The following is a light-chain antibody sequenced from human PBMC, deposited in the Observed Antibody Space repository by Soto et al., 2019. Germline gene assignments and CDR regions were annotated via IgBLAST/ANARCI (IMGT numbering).Light chain of an antibody. CDR1: QSIDSW. CDR3: QHYNSFGT. J-gene: IGKJ1*01. Sequence: DIQMTQSPSTLSASVGDRVTITCRASQSIDSWLAWYQQKPGKAPKLLMYDASSLESGVSSRFSGSGSGTEFTLTISSLQPDDFATYYCQHYNSFGTFGPGTKVDIK. V-gene: IGKV1-5*01. CDR2: DAS.